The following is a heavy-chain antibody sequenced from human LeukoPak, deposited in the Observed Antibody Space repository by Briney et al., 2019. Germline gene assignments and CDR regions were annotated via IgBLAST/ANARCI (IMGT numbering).Heavy chain of an antibody. CDR1: GGSISSSSYY. CDR3: ARDVRYCSSTSCYYYYYYYMDV. J-gene: IGHJ6*03. Sequence: ETSETLSLTCTVSGGSISSSSYYWGWIRQPPGKGLEWIGSIYYSGSTYYNPSLKSRVTISVDTSKNQFSLKLSSVTAADTAVYYCARDVRYCSSTSCYYYYYYYMDVWGKGTTVTVSS. D-gene: IGHD2-2*01. CDR2: IYYSGST. V-gene: IGHV4-39*07.